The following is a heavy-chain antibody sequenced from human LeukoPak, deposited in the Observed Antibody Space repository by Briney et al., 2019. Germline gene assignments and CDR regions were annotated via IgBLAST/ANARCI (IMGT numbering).Heavy chain of an antibody. Sequence: ASVKVSCKASGYTFTSFGITWVRQAPGQGLEWMGWISAYNGNTNYAQKLQGRVTMTTDTSTSTAYMELRSLRSDDTAVYYCARDQDWDYGGNPPDYWGQGTLVTVSS. CDR3: ARDQDWDYGGNPPDY. D-gene: IGHD4-23*01. CDR1: GYTFTSFG. V-gene: IGHV1-18*01. CDR2: ISAYNGNT. J-gene: IGHJ4*02.